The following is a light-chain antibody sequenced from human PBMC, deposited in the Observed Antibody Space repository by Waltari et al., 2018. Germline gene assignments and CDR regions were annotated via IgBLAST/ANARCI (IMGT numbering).Light chain of an antibody. CDR2: TGS. J-gene: IGKJ1*01. V-gene: IGKV1-39*01. CDR1: LSISSY. Sequence: DTRLTQSPSSLSASIGDRVTITCRASLSISSYLNWYQHKPGRAPTLLIHTGSTLQGGVPSRFSASKSGTVFTLTISSLQSEDVATYYCQQSYCLPQTFGQGTKVEIK. CDR3: QQSYCLPQT.